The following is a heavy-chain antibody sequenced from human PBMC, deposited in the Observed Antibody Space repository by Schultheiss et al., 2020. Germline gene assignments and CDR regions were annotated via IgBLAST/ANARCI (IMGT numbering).Heavy chain of an antibody. CDR3: AREGSSGYYVVSPYFDL. Sequence: GGSLRLSCAASGFTFSSYAMSWVRQAPGKGLEWVSAISGSGGSTYYADSVKGRFTISRDNSKNTLYLQMNSLRAEDTAVYYCAREGSSGYYVVSPYFDLWGRGTLVTVAS. V-gene: IGHV3-23*01. CDR1: GFTFSSYA. J-gene: IGHJ2*01. D-gene: IGHD3-22*01. CDR2: ISGSGGST.